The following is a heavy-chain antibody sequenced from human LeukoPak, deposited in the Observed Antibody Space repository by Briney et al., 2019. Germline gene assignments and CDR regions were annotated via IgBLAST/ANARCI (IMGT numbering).Heavy chain of an antibody. J-gene: IGHJ5*02. CDR3: ARDPSSGWYLKGWFDP. CDR1: GYTFTSYG. Sequence: ASVKVSCKASGYTFTSYGISWVRQAPGQGLEWMGWISGYNGNTNYAQELQGRVTMTTDTSTSTAYMELRSLRSDDTAVYYCARDPSSGWYLKGWFDPWGQGTLVTVSS. V-gene: IGHV1-18*01. CDR2: ISGYNGNT. D-gene: IGHD6-19*01.